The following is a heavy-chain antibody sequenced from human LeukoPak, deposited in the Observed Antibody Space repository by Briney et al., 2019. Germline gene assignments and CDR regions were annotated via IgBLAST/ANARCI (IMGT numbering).Heavy chain of an antibody. Sequence: SETLSLTCTVSGGSISSYYWSWIRQPPGKGLEWIGYIYYSGSTNYNPSLKSRVTISVDTSKNQFSLKLSSVTAADTAVYYCARDTVAAGTAHYYYYGMDVWGQGTTVTVSS. V-gene: IGHV4-59*01. D-gene: IGHD6-13*01. CDR2: IYYSGST. CDR1: GGSISSYY. J-gene: IGHJ6*02. CDR3: ARDTVAAGTAHYYYYGMDV.